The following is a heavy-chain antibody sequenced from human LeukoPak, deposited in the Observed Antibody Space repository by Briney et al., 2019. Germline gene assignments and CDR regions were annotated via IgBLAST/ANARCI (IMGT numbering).Heavy chain of an antibody. Sequence: GGSLRLSCAASGFTFSSYWMSWVRQAPGKGLEWVANIKQDGSEKYYVDSVKGRFTISRDNSKNTLYLEMNSLRPEDTALYYCARGLTTDWFFDYWGQGTLVTVSS. CDR3: ARGLTTDWFFDY. CDR1: GFTFSSYW. J-gene: IGHJ4*02. CDR2: IKQDGSEK. V-gene: IGHV3-7*01. D-gene: IGHD3-9*01.